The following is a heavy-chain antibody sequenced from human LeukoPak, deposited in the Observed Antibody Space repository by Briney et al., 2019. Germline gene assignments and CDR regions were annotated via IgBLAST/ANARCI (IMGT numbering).Heavy chain of an antibody. CDR1: GGSISSYY. J-gene: IGHJ5*02. Sequence: SETLSLTCTVSGGSISSYYWSWIRQPAGKGLEWIGRIYTSGSTNYNPSLKSRVTMSVDTSKNQFSLKLSSVTAADTAVYYCVRDIWGYDYGVWWFDPWGQGTLVTVSS. V-gene: IGHV4-4*07. D-gene: IGHD4-17*01. CDR3: VRDIWGYDYGVWWFDP. CDR2: IYTSGST.